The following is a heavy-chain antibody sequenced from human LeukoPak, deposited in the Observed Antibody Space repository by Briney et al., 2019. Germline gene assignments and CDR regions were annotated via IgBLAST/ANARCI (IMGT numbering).Heavy chain of an antibody. CDR2: ISWNSGNI. D-gene: IGHD6-13*01. J-gene: IGHJ4*02. V-gene: IGHV3-9*01. Sequence: GGSLRLSCAASGFTFADYAMPWVRHAPGKGLEWVSVISWNSGNIGYADSVKGRFTISRDNAKNSLYLQMNSLRGEDTALYYCAKHTAAAGPSGIDYWGQGTLVTVSP. CDR3: AKHTAAAGPSGIDY. CDR1: GFTFADYA.